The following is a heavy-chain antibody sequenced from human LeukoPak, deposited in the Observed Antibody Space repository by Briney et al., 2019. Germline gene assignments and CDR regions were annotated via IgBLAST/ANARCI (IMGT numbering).Heavy chain of an antibody. J-gene: IGHJ4*02. D-gene: IGHD4-17*01. CDR3: AKDNGAYGFDY. CDR2: ISSRGTST. V-gene: IGHV3-21*04. Sequence: GESLRLSCVASGFIFSDFGMNWVRQVPGKGLEWVAFISSRGTSTFYADSVKGRFTISRDTAKKSLDLQMTSLRADDTAVYYCAKDNGAYGFDYWGQGTLVTVSS. CDR1: GFIFSDFG.